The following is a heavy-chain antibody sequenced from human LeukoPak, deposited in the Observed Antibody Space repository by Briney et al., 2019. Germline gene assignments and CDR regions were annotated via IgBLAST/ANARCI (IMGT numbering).Heavy chain of an antibody. J-gene: IGHJ4*02. Sequence: PGGSLRLSCAASGFTFSSYAMSWVRQAPGKGLEWVSAISGSGGSTYYADSVKGRFTISRGNSKNTLYLQMNSLRAEDTAVYYCAKDHGWIQLWLLPYWGQGTLVTVSS. CDR1: GFTFSSYA. CDR3: AKDHGWIQLWLLPY. CDR2: ISGSGGST. D-gene: IGHD5-18*01. V-gene: IGHV3-23*01.